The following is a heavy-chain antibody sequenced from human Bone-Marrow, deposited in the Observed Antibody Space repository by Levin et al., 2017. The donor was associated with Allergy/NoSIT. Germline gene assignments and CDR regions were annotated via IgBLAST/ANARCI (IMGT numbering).Heavy chain of an antibody. CDR2: IIPIYNTA. CDR1: GGTFNRYI. CDR3: ARDGLGYCSGDNCLDAFDI. V-gene: IGHV1-69*01. Sequence: GGSLRLSCKASGGTFNRYIISWVRQAPGQGLEWMGGIIPIYNTAKYAQKFQGRVTIIAEDSTGTGYMELSSLTSEDTAVYYCARDGLGYCSGDNCLDAFDIWGQGTMVIVSS. J-gene: IGHJ3*02. D-gene: IGHD2-15*01.